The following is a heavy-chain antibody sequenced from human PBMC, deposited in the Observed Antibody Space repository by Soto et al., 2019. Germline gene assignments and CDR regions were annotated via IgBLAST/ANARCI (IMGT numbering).Heavy chain of an antibody. CDR3: ARDLCDRLDS. Sequence: QVQLQESGPGLVKPSQTLSLTCTVSGASISSGGYYWNWIRQHPGKGLEWIGYISYSGTTFYNPSLKSRLTLSLDTSNNQFSLRLSSVTAADTAVYFCARDLCDRLDSWVQGALVTVSS. CDR2: ISYSGTT. J-gene: IGHJ5*01. V-gene: IGHV4-31*03. D-gene: IGHD2-21*01. CDR1: GASISSGGYY.